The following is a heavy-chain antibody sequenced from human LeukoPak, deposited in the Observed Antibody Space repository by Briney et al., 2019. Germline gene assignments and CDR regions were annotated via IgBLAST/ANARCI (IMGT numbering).Heavy chain of an antibody. Sequence: SETLSLTCTVSGGSISSYYWSWLRQPPGKGLEWFGYIHYSVSTNYNPSLKSRVTISVDTSKNQFSLKLSSVTAADTAVYYCARRYCSGGSCYSAFDYWGQGTLVTVSS. V-gene: IGHV4-59*01. D-gene: IGHD2-15*01. CDR3: ARRYCSGGSCYSAFDY. CDR2: IHYSVST. CDR1: GGSISSYY. J-gene: IGHJ4*02.